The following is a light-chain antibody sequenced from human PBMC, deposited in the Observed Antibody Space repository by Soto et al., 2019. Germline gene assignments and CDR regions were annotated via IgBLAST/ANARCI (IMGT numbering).Light chain of an antibody. J-gene: IGKJ1*01. CDR3: QHYNSYSEA. CDR2: KAS. CDR1: QTISSW. V-gene: IGKV1-5*03. Sequence: DLQMTHSPSTLSGSVGDRVTITCRASQTISSWLAWYQQKPGKAPKLLIYKASTLKSGVPSRFSGSGSGTEFTLTISSLQPDDFATYYYQHYNSYSEAFGQGTKVDIK.